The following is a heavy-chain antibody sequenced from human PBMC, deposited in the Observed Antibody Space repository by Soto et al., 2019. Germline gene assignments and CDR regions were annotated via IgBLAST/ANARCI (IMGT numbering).Heavy chain of an antibody. Sequence: QVQLQESGPGLVKPSGTLSLTCAVSSGSIDTTNWWSWVRQPPGKGLEWIVEIFHSGNTYYNPSLASRVTISVDTSKNQFSLHLRSVTAADTAVDDCARRTWGMDVWGQGTTVTVSS. CDR2: IFHSGNT. CDR3: ARRTWGMDV. CDR1: SGSIDTTNW. D-gene: IGHD2-8*01. V-gene: IGHV4-4*02. J-gene: IGHJ6*02.